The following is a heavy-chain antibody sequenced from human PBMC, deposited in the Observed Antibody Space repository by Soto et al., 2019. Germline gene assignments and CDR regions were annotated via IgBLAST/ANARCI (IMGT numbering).Heavy chain of an antibody. CDR3: ARETEYYFDY. Sequence: QVQLQESGPGLVKPSETLSLTCTVSGGSISSYYWSWIRQPPGKGLEWIGYIYYSGSTNYNPSLTSRVTISVDTSKNQFSLKLSSVTAADTAVYYCARETEYYFDYWGQGTLVTVSS. CDR2: IYYSGST. J-gene: IGHJ4*02. D-gene: IGHD1-1*01. V-gene: IGHV4-59*01. CDR1: GGSISSYY.